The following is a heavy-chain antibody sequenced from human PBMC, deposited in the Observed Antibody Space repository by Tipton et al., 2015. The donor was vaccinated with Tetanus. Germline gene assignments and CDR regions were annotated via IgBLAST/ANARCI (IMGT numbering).Heavy chain of an antibody. CDR1: GYSFTSYW. CDR2: IYPGDSDT. CDR3: ARHEAAARYNWFDP. D-gene: IGHD6-13*01. J-gene: IGHJ5*02. Sequence: QSGPEVKKPGESLKISCKGSGYSFTSYWIGWVRQMPGKGLEWMGIIYPGDSDTRYSPSFQGQVTISADKSISTAYLQWSSLKAAYSAMYYCARHEAAARYNWFDPWGQGTLVSVSS. V-gene: IGHV5-51*01.